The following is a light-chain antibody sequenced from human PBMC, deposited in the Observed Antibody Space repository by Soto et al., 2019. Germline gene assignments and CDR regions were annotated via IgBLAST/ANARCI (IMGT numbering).Light chain of an antibody. CDR3: QQYASAPFS. J-gene: IGKJ3*01. Sequence: EIVLTQSPGTLSLSPGDRATLSGRASHSINTSFLAWFQQKPGQAPRLLIYAASTRATGIPDRFSGSASETDFTLTINRLEPEDSAVYYCQQYASAPFSLGPGTKVDIK. CDR1: HSINTSF. V-gene: IGKV3-20*01. CDR2: AAS.